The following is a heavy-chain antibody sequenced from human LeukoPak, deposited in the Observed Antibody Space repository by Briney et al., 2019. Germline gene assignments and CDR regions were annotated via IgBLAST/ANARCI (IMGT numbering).Heavy chain of an antibody. CDR1: GFTFTSSA. Sequence: ASVKVSCKASGFTFTSSAMQWVRQARGQRLEWIGWIVVGSGNTNYAQKFQERVTITRDMSTSTASMELRSLRSEDTAVYYCAAGPGATPSVFWGQGTLVTVSS. V-gene: IGHV1-58*02. CDR2: IVVGSGNT. J-gene: IGHJ4*02. D-gene: IGHD5-12*01. CDR3: AAGPGATPSVF.